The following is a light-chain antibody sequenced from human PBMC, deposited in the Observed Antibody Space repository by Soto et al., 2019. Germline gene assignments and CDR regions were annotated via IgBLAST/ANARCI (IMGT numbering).Light chain of an antibody. Sequence: QSALTQPPAASGSPGQSVTISCTGSRSDIGDSNYVSWYQQHPRKAPKRIISEVINRPSGVPDRFSASKSGNTASLTISGLQAEDEADYYCASKAGSSRHVVFGGGTKVTVL. CDR1: RSDIGDSNY. CDR3: ASKAGSSRHVV. J-gene: IGLJ2*01. V-gene: IGLV2-8*01. CDR2: EVI.